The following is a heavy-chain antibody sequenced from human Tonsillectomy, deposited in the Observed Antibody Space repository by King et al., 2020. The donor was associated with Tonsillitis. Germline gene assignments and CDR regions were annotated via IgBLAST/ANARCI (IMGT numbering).Heavy chain of an antibody. CDR2: FRSRAYGGIR. J-gene: IGHJ5*02. D-gene: IGHD3-22*01. V-gene: IGHV3-49*04. CDR3: TVTYYYDSSGRYFDP. CDR1: GFTFGDYA. Sequence: VQLVESGGGLVQPGRSLRLSCTASGFTFGDYAMGWVRPAPEKGLWWGGFFRSRAYGGIREYAASVKGRFTISRDDSKSIAYLQMNSLKIEDTAVYYCTVTYYYDSSGRYFDPWGQGTLVTVSS.